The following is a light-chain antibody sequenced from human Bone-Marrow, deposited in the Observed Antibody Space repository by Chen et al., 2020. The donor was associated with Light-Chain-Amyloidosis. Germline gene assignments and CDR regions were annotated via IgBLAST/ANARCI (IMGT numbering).Light chain of an antibody. Sequence: SYVLTPPSSVSVAPGQTATLACGGNNIGSTSVHWYQQTPGQAPLLVVYDDSDRPSGIPERLSGCNSGNTATLTISRVEAGDEADYYCQVWDRSSDRPVFGGGTKLTVL. CDR1: NIGSTS. CDR2: DDS. J-gene: IGLJ3*02. CDR3: QVWDRSSDRPV. V-gene: IGLV3-21*02.